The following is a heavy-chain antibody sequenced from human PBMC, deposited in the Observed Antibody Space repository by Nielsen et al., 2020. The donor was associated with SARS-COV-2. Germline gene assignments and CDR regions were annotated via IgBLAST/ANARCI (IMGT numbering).Heavy chain of an antibody. CDR2: IYYSGST. J-gene: IGHJ6*02. D-gene: IGHD4-17*01. V-gene: IGHV4-59*01. Sequence: SETLSLTCTVSGGSISSYYWSWIRQPPGKGLEWIGYIYYSGSTNYNPSLKSRVTISVDTSKNQFSLKLSSVTAADTAVYYCARDRPDYGDYGMDVWGQGTTVTVSS. CDR1: GGSISSYY. CDR3: ARDRPDYGDYGMDV.